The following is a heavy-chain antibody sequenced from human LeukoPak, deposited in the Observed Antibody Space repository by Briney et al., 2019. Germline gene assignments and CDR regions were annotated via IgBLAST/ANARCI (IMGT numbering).Heavy chain of an antibody. CDR1: GYTFTSYY. CDR2: INPSGGST. D-gene: IGHD6-13*01. Sequence: ASVKVSCKASGYTFTSYYMHWVRQAPGQGLEWMGIINPSGGSTSYAQKFQGRVTMTRDMSTSTVYMELSSLRSEDTAVYYCARGGYSSSWRAPDYYYYYMDVWGKGTTVTTSS. CDR3: ARGGYSSSWRAPDYYYYYMDV. J-gene: IGHJ6*03. V-gene: IGHV1-46*01.